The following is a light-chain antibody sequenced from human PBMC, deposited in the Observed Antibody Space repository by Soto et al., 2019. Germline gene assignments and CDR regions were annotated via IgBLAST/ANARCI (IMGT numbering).Light chain of an antibody. Sequence: QSALTQPRSVSGSPGQSVTISCTGTSNDVGGYNYVSWYQQHPGKAPKVMIYDVSKRPSGVPDRFSASKSGNTASLTISGLQAEDEADYYCCSYADNFVVFGGGTKLTVL. J-gene: IGLJ2*01. CDR2: DVS. V-gene: IGLV2-11*01. CDR1: SNDVGGYNY. CDR3: CSYADNFVV.